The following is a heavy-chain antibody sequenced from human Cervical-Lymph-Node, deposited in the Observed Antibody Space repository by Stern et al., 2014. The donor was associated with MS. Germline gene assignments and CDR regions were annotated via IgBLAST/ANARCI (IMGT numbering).Heavy chain of an antibody. D-gene: IGHD4-17*01. CDR2: IFSNDEK. V-gene: IGHV2-26*01. CDR1: GFSLSNARMG. CDR3: ARXTLYGDYDDY. J-gene: IGHJ4*02. Sequence: QITLKESGPVLVKPTETLTLTCTVSGFSLSNARMGVSWIRQPPGKALEWLALIFSNDEKSYSTSLKSRLTISKDTSKNQWGLTMTNMXXXXXXXXXCARXTLYGDYDDYWGQGTLVTVSS.